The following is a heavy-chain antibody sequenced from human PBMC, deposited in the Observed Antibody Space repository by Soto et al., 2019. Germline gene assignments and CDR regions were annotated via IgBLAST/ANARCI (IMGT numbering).Heavy chain of an antibody. V-gene: IGHV4-39*01. CDR2: IYYSGST. Sequence: SETLSLTCTVSGGSISSSSYYWGWIRQPPGKGLEWIGSIYYSGSTYYNPSLKSRVTISVDTSKNQFSLKLNSVTAADTAVYYCARPVPSGYFDYWGQGTLVTVSS. CDR1: GGSISSSSYY. J-gene: IGHJ4*02. D-gene: IGHD6-19*01. CDR3: ARPVPSGYFDY.